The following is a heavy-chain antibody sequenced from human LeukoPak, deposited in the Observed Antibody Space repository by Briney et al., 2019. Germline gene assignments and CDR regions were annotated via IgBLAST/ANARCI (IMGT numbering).Heavy chain of an antibody. CDR2: IIPIFGTA. J-gene: IGHJ4*02. Sequence: GASVKVSCKASGYTFTSYGISWVRQAPGQGLEWMGGIIPIFGTANYAQKFQGRVTITTDESTSTAYMELSSLRPEDTAVYYCATGGNYYDSSGFAFWGQGTLVTVSS. CDR1: GYTFTSYG. D-gene: IGHD3-22*01. V-gene: IGHV1-69*05. CDR3: ATGGNYYDSSGFAF.